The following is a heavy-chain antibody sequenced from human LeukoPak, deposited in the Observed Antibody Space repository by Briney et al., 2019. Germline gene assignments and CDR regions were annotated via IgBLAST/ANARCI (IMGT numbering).Heavy chain of an antibody. Sequence: GSLRLSCAASGFTFNSYWMSWVRPAPGKGLEWVANIDPDGSEKQYGDSVKGRFTTSRDNAKNSLYLQMNSLRAEDTAIYYCARIYYFGDNNWRYFDNWGQGTLVTVSS. V-gene: IGHV3-7*01. D-gene: IGHD3-10*01. CDR1: GFTFNSYW. CDR3: ARIYYFGDNNWRYFDN. CDR2: IDPDGSEK. J-gene: IGHJ4*02.